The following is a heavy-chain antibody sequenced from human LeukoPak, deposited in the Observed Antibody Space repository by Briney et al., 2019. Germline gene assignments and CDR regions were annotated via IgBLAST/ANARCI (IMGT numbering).Heavy chain of an antibody. CDR3: AKNLYYYDSSGHLFDY. CDR2: IFPSGGEI. Sequence: GGSLRLSCAASGFTFSTFAMIWVRQPPGKGLEWVSSIFPSGGEIHYADSVRGRFTISRDNSKSTLSLQMNSLRAEDTAVYYCAKNLYYYDSSGHLFDYWGQGTLVTVSS. CDR1: GFTFSTFA. J-gene: IGHJ4*02. V-gene: IGHV3-23*01. D-gene: IGHD3-22*01.